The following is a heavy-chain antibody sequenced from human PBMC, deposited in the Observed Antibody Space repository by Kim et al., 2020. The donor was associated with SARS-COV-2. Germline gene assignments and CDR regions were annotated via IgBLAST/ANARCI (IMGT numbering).Heavy chain of an antibody. Sequence: ASVKVSCKVSGYTLTELSMHWVRQAPGKGLEWMGGFDPEDGETIYAQKFQGRVTMTEDTSTDTAYMELSSLRSEDTAVYYCATLAARPSTYYYYGMDVWGQGTTVTVSS. CDR3: ATLAARPSTYYYYGMDV. D-gene: IGHD6-6*01. J-gene: IGHJ6*02. CDR1: GYTLTELS. V-gene: IGHV1-24*01. CDR2: FDPEDGET.